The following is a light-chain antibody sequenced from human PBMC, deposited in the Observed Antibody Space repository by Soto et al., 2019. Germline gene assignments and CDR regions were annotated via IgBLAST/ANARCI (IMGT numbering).Light chain of an antibody. CDR3: QQRSNWPAIT. CDR1: QSISSY. J-gene: IGKJ5*01. Sequence: DIQMTQSPSSLSASVGDRVTVTCRASQSISSYLNWYQQKPGKAPKLLIYAASSLQSGVPSRFSGSGSGTDFTLTISSLQPEDFAVYYCQQRSNWPAITFGQGTRLEIK. V-gene: IGKV1-39*01. CDR2: AAS.